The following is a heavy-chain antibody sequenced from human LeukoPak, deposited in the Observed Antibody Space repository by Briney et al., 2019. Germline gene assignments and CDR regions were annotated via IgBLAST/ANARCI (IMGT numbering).Heavy chain of an antibody. CDR3: ARVPLDQASGSYYLAY. J-gene: IGHJ4*02. D-gene: IGHD3-10*01. CDR2: INNSGNL. Sequence: SETLSLTCSVSGGSVNLYYWSWIRQSPGKGLEWIGYINNSGNLYYNPSLKSRVTITLDTSNNQVSLRLTSVTAADTAVYYCARVPLDQASGSYYLAYWGQGTLVTVSA. V-gene: IGHV4-59*02. CDR1: GGSVNLYY.